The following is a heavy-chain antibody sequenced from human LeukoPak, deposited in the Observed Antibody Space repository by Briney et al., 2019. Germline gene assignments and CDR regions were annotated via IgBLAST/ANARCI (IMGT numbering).Heavy chain of an antibody. CDR1: GGSISSGTNY. J-gene: IGHJ1*01. V-gene: IGHV4-31*03. Sequence: ASQTLPLTCTVSGGSISSGTNYWNWIRQRPGRGLEWIGYIYSSGHTYYNPSLKSRVFLSMDTSKKQISLKLTSVTAAETAVYYCARAPSVAWYHFHLGGQGTLVTVSS. CDR2: IYSSGHT. D-gene: IGHD6-13*01. CDR3: ARAPSVAWYHFHL.